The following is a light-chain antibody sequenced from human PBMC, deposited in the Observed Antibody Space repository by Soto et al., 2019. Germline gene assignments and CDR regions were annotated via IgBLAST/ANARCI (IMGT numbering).Light chain of an antibody. V-gene: IGKV3-11*01. CDR3: QQRSNWPRT. CDR1: QSVSNS. CDR2: DAS. J-gene: IGKJ1*01. Sequence: EIVLTQSPATLSLSPGERGTLSCRASQSVSNSLAWYQQKPGQAPRLLIYDASNRATGIPARFSGSGSGTDFTLTISSLEPEDFAVYYWQQRSNWPRTFGQGTKVEIK.